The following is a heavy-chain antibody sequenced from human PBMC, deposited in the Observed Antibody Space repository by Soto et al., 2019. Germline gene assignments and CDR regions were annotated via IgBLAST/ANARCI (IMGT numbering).Heavy chain of an antibody. CDR1: GFTFSSYA. CDR3: ANMAGGQYTYGDYAVDY. D-gene: IGHD4-17*01. Sequence: EVQLLESGGGLVQPGGSLRLSCAASGFTFSSYAMSWVRQAPGKGLEWVSAISGSGGSTYYADSVKGRFTISRDNSKNXXYLQMNSLRAEDTAVDYCANMAGGQYTYGDYAVDYWGQGTLVTVSS. CDR2: ISGSGGST. J-gene: IGHJ4*02. V-gene: IGHV3-23*01.